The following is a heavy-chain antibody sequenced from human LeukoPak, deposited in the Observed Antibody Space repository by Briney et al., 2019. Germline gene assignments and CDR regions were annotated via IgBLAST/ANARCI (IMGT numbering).Heavy chain of an antibody. CDR3: ARVMGPPTRIAAPFAY. Sequence: ASVKDSCKASGYTITSYDINWVRQATGQGLEWMGWMNPNSGNTGYAQKFHGRVTMTRNTSISTAYMELSSLRSEDTAVYYCARVMGPPTRIAAPFAYWGQGTLVTVSS. J-gene: IGHJ4*02. D-gene: IGHD6-13*01. V-gene: IGHV1-8*01. CDR1: GYTITSYD. CDR2: MNPNSGNT.